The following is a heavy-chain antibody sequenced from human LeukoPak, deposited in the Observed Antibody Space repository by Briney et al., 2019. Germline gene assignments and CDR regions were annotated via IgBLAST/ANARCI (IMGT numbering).Heavy chain of an antibody. CDR3: ARDSGYDFEDY. Sequence: PGGSLRLSCAASGFTFDDYGMSWVRQAPGKGLEWVSSISSSSSYIYYADSVKGRFTISRDNAKNSLYLQMNSLRAEDTAVYYCARDSGYDFEDYWGQGTLVTVSS. J-gene: IGHJ4*02. CDR2: ISSSSSYI. CDR1: GFTFDDYG. V-gene: IGHV3-21*01. D-gene: IGHD5-12*01.